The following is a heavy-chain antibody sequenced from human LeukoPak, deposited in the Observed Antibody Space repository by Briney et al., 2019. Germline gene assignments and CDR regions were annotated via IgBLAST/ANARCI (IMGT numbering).Heavy chain of an antibody. V-gene: IGHV1-18*01. Sequence: ASVKVSCKASGYTFTSYGISWVRQAPGQGLEWMGWISAYNGNTNYAQKLQGRVTMTTDTSTSTAYMELRSLRSDDTAVYYCARDRGLGYCSSTSCYTYYYYMDVWGKGTTVTVSS. J-gene: IGHJ6*03. CDR3: ARDRGLGYCSSTSCYTYYYYMDV. CDR2: ISAYNGNT. D-gene: IGHD2-2*02. CDR1: GYTFTSYG.